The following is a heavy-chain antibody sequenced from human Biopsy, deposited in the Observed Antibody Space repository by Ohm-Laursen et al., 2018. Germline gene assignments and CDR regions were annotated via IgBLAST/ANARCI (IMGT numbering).Heavy chain of an antibody. D-gene: IGHD1-26*01. V-gene: IGHV1-8*01. CDR2: MSPNTGNT. CDR1: GYTFTSHD. Sequence: GASVKVSCKASGYTFTSHDINWVRQATGQGLEWMGWMSPNTGNTVYAQRFQDRVTMTSDTSTGTAYMELTSLTSDDTAVYFCARWETTLGRSLDSWGQGTLVALSS. CDR3: ARWETTLGRSLDS. J-gene: IGHJ4*02.